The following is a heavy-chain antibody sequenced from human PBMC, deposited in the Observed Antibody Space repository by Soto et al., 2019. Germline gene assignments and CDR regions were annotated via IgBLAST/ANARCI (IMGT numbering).Heavy chain of an antibody. Sequence: PGESLKISCQVSGYSFVNYWIGWVRQMPGKGLEWMGNVYPGDSDTDYSPSFQGQVTISADRSFSTTYLQWSSLQASDTAIYYCARQSLSSSAFDFWGQGTLVTVSS. J-gene: IGHJ5*01. D-gene: IGHD6-25*01. CDR3: ARQSLSSSAFDF. CDR2: VYPGDSDT. V-gene: IGHV5-51*01. CDR1: GYSFVNYW.